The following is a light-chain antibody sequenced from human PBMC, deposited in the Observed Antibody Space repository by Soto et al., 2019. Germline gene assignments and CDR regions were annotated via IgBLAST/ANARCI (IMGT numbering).Light chain of an antibody. V-gene: IGKV3-20*01. CDR1: QSLSSIY. CDR2: RTS. CDR3: QQYGSSPRT. J-gene: IGKJ1*01. Sequence: EIMLTQSPGTLSLSPGQGATLSCRASQSLSSIYLAWYQQKPGQAPRLLIYRTSSRATGIPDRFSGSESETDFTLTISRLEPDDSAVYYCQQYGSSPRTFGPGTKVDIK.